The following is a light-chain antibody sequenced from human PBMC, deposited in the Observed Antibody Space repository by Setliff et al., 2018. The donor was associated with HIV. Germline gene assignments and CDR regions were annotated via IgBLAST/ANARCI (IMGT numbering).Light chain of an antibody. CDR1: QSVSSN. CDR2: GAS. V-gene: IGKV3-15*01. J-gene: IGKJ1*01. CDR3: QQYNNWPQM. Sequence: EIVMTQSPATLSLSPGESATLSCRASQSVSSNLAWYQQKPGQAPRLLIYGASTRATGIPARFSGGGSGTEFTLTISSLQSEDFAVYYCQQYNNWPQMFGQGTKVDIK.